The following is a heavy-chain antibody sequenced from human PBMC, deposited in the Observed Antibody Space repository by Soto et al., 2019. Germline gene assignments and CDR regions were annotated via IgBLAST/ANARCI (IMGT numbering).Heavy chain of an antibody. Sequence: QEHLVESGGGVVQPGRSLRLSCVASGFIFSGFDMHWVRQAPGKGLEWVSHIWYDGSNKYYADSVKGRFTSSRDNSKNTLYLQMNSLRAEDTAVYFGARGGEYNWKYAFDIWGQGTMVAVSS. D-gene: IGHD1-7*01. V-gene: IGHV3-33*01. J-gene: IGHJ3*02. CDR3: ARGGEYNWKYAFDI. CDR2: IWYDGSNK. CDR1: GFIFSGFD.